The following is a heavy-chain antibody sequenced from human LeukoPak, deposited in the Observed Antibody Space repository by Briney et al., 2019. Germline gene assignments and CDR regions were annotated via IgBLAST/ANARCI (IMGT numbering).Heavy chain of an antibody. V-gene: IGHV4-31*03. CDR3: ARTIRFLEWSDWFDY. D-gene: IGHD3-3*01. Sequence: SETLSLTCTVSGGSISSGGYYWSWIRQHPGKGLEWIGYIYYSGSTYYNPSLKSRVTISVDTSKNQFSLKLSSVTAADTAVYYCARTIRFLEWSDWFDYWGQGTLVTVSS. CDR1: GGSISSGGYY. J-gene: IGHJ5*01. CDR2: IYYSGST.